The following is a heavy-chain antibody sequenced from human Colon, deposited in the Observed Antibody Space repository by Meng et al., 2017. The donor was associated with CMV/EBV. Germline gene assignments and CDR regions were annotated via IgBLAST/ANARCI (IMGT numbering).Heavy chain of an antibody. CDR2: IYYSGST. Sequence: GPELVKPSEPLSRTCTVAGGSISSSSYYWGWIRQPPGKGLEWIGSIYYSGSTYYNPSLKSRVTISVDTSKNQFSLKLSSVTAADTAVYYCARAAAAGEYYFDYWGQGTLVTVSS. D-gene: IGHD6-13*01. V-gene: IGHV4-39*07. CDR1: GGSISSSSYY. CDR3: ARAAAAGEYYFDY. J-gene: IGHJ4*02.